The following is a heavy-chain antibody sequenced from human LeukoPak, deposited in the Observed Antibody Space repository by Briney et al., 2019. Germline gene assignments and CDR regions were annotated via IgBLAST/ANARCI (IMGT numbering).Heavy chain of an antibody. J-gene: IGHJ5*02. CDR3: ARSGLLRRGWFDP. Sequence: GGSLRLSCAASGFTFSSYGMHWVRQAPGKGLEWVAFIRYDGSNKYYADSVKGRFTISRDNSKNTLYLQMNSLRAEDTAVYYCARSGLLRRGWFDPWGQGTLVTVSS. CDR2: IRYDGSNK. D-gene: IGHD3-22*01. CDR1: GFTFSSYG. V-gene: IGHV3-30*02.